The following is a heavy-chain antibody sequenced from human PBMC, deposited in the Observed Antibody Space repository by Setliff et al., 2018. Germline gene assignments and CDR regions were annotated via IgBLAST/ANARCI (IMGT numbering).Heavy chain of an antibody. CDR3: ARDRKEIVVKPPAASLDY. Sequence: VASVKVSCKASGYAFGSSGISWVRQAPGQGLEWMGWISAYNGYIVYAQKFQGRVTMTTDTSTTTAYKEVRSLRSDDTAVYYCARDRKEIVVKPPAASLDYWGQGTQVTVSS. CDR2: ISAYNGYI. J-gene: IGHJ4*02. V-gene: IGHV1-18*01. D-gene: IGHD2-2*01. CDR1: GYAFGSSG.